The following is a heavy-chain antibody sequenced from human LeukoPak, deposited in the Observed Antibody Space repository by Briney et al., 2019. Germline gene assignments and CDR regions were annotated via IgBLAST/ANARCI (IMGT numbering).Heavy chain of an antibody. Sequence: PGRSLRLSCAASGFTFSSYAMSWVPQAPGKGLEWVSAISGSGGSTYYADSVKGRFTISRDNAKNSLHLQMNSLRPEDTALYHCSKGDSSGYYSAFDYWGQGTLVTVSS. CDR1: GFTFSSYA. J-gene: IGHJ4*02. V-gene: IGHV3-23*01. CDR2: ISGSGGST. D-gene: IGHD3-22*01. CDR3: SKGDSSGYYSAFDY.